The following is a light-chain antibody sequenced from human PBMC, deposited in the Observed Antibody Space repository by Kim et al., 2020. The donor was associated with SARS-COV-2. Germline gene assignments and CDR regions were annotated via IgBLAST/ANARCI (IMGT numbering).Light chain of an antibody. CDR2: GSS. Sequence: PGGTVTRTCACSNGEVASGHDPSWFQRKPGQAPRTLIYGSSHKHSWTPARFSGSGLGGNAALTLSGAQPEDEDEYYCLLSYSGLVLFGGGTQLTVL. CDR1: NGEVASGHD. CDR3: LLSYSGLVL. V-gene: IGLV7-46*01. J-gene: IGLJ3*02.